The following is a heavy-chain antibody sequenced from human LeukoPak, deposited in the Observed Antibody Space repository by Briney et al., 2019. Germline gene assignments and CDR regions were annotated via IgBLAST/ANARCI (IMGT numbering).Heavy chain of an antibody. CDR2: TREDGGER. J-gene: IGHJ3*02. D-gene: IGHD2-21*01. V-gene: IGHV3-7*01. Sequence: GGSLRLSCAASAFSFSRYWMTWVRQAPGKGLEWVANTREDGGERYYVDSVKGRFTISRDNAKNSLYLQINSLRAEDTAVYYCASVARLGDACDIWGQGTMVTVSS. CDR3: ASVARLGDACDI. CDR1: AFSFSRYW.